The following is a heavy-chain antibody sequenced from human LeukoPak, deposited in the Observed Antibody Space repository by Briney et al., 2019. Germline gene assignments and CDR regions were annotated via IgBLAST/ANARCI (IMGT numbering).Heavy chain of an antibody. J-gene: IGHJ4*02. Sequence: ASVKVSCKASGYTFTSYDINWVRQATGQGLEWMGWMSPNSGNTGYAQKFQGRVTMTRNTSISTAYMELSSLRSDDTAVYYCARDGKGSTTYFDYWGQGTLVTVSS. CDR2: MSPNSGNT. CDR3: ARDGKGSTTYFDY. D-gene: IGHD2-2*01. V-gene: IGHV1-8*01. CDR1: GYTFTSYD.